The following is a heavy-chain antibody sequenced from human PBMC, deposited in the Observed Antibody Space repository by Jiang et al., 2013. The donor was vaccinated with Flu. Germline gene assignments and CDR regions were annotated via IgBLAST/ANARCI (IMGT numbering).Heavy chain of an antibody. CDR3: ARIGSGSLKD. J-gene: IGHJ4*02. CDR2: ISYSGST. Sequence: GPGLVKPSETLSLTCTVSGASISSYYWSWIRQSPGKGLEWIGYISYSGSTNYTPSLKSRVTISVNTSKNQISLKLSSVTTADTAMYYCARIGSGSLKDWGQGTLVTVSS. D-gene: IGHD3-10*01. V-gene: IGHV4-59*13. CDR1: GASISSYY.